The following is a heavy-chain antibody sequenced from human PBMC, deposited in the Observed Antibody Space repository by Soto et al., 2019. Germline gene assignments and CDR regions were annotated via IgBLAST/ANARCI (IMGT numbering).Heavy chain of an antibody. D-gene: IGHD5-12*01. CDR2: IDYRGST. CDR3: ARDGYDRLIDY. J-gene: IGHJ4*02. CDR1: GGSISSGGYY. V-gene: IGHV4-31*03. Sequence: QVQLQESGTGLVKPSQTLSLTCTVSGGSISSGGYYWSWIRQHPGKGLEWIGYIDYRGSTYYNPSLKIRATISVDTSKNQFALKLSSVTAADTAVYSCARDGYDRLIDYWGQGTLVTVSS.